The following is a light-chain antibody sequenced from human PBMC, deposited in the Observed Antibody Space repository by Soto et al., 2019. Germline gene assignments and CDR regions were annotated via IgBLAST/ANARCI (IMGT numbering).Light chain of an antibody. J-gene: IGLJ1*01. CDR2: EVT. V-gene: IGLV2-8*01. Sequence: QSALTQPPSASGSRGQSVTISCTGTSSDVGGYNFVPWYQQHPGKAPKVILYEVTKRPSGVPDRFSGSKSGNTASLTVSGLQTEDEAHYYCSSYAGSKNRYVFGTGTKLTVL. CDR1: SSDVGGYNF. CDR3: SSYAGSKNRYV.